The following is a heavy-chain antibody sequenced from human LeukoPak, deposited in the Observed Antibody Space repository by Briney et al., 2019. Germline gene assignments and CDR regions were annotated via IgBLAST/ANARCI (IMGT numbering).Heavy chain of an antibody. CDR2: IYTSGST. D-gene: IGHD6-19*01. J-gene: IGHJ4*02. CDR1: GGSISSYY. Sequence: SETLSLTCTVSGGSISSYYWSWIRQPAGNGLEWIGRIYTSGSTNYNPSLKSRVTMSVDTSKNQFSLKLSSVTAADTAVYYCAGSIAVAALDYWGQGTLVTVSS. V-gene: IGHV4-4*07. CDR3: AGSIAVAALDY.